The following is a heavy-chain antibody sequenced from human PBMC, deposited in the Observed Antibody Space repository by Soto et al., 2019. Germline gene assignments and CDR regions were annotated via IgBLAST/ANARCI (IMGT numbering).Heavy chain of an antibody. CDR1: GFTFTSSA. Sequence: GASVKVSCKASGFTFTSSAVQWVRQARGQRLEWIGWIVVGSGNTNYAQKFQERVTITRDMSTSTAYTELSSLRSEDTAVYYCAADPGATTTPFDYWGQGTLVTVSS. CDR3: AADPGATTTPFDY. J-gene: IGHJ4*02. D-gene: IGHD1-26*01. V-gene: IGHV1-58*01. CDR2: IVVGSGNT.